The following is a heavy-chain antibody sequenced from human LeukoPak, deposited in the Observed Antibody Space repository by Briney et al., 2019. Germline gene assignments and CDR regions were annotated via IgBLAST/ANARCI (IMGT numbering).Heavy chain of an antibody. Sequence: ASVKVSCKASGYTFTSYYMHWVRQAPGQGLEWMGIINPSGGSTSYAQKFQGRVTMTRDMSTSTVYMELSSLRSDDTAVYYCARDPTNWIDYWGQGTLVTVSS. J-gene: IGHJ4*02. CDR3: ARDPTNWIDY. V-gene: IGHV1-46*01. CDR2: INPSGGST. D-gene: IGHD1-1*01. CDR1: GYTFTSYY.